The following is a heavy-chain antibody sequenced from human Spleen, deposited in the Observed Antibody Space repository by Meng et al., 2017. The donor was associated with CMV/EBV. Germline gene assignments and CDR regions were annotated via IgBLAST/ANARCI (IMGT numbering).Heavy chain of an antibody. CDR2: IYSGGSNT. D-gene: IGHD3-22*01. J-gene: IGHJ4*02. V-gene: IGHV3-23*03. CDR1: GFTFSSYA. CDR3: AKDVASSGYYYFDY. Sequence: GGSLRLSCAASGFTFSSYAMSWVRQAPGKGLEWVSVIYSGGSNTYYADSVKGRFTISRDNSKNTLYQQMNSLRAEDTALYYCAKDVASSGYYYFDYWGQGTLVTVSS.